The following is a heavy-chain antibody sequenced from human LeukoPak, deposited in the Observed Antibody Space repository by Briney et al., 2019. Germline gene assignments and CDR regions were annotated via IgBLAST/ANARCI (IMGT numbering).Heavy chain of an antibody. D-gene: IGHD3-3*01. CDR1: GYTLTELS. V-gene: IGHV1-24*01. CDR2: FDPEDGET. J-gene: IGHJ5*02. Sequence: ASVKVSCKVSGYTLTELSMHWVRQAPGKGLEWMGGFDPEDGETIYAQKFQGRVTMTEDTSTDTAYMELSSLRSEDTAVYYCATIFLYDPTSWYWFDPWGQGTLVTVSS. CDR3: ATIFLYDPTSWYWFDP.